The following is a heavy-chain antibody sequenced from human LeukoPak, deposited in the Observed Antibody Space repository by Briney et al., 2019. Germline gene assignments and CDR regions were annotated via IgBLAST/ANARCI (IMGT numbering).Heavy chain of an antibody. CDR1: GFTFSSYS. CDR3: ARENRYYMDV. J-gene: IGHJ6*03. Sequence: GGSLRLSCAASGFTFSSYSMNWVRQAPGKGLEWVSYISSSGSTIYYADSVKGRFTISRDNAKNSLYLQMNSLRAEDTAVYYCARENRYYMDVWGKGTTVTISS. V-gene: IGHV3-48*04. CDR2: ISSSGSTI.